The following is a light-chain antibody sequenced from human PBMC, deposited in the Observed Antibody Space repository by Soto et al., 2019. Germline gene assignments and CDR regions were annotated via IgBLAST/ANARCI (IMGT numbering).Light chain of an antibody. CDR3: SSYTSSSTYV. Sequence: QSALTQPASVSGSPGQSITISCTGTSSDVGGYNYVSWYQQHPGKAPKLMIYDVSNRPSGVANRFSGSKSGNTASLTISGLQAADDADYYCSSYTSSSTYVFGTGTKLTVL. V-gene: IGLV2-14*01. CDR2: DVS. J-gene: IGLJ1*01. CDR1: SSDVGGYNY.